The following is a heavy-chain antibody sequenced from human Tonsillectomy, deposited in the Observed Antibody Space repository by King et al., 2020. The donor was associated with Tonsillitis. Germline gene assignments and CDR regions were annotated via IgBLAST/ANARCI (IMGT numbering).Heavy chain of an antibody. CDR2: IRYDGSNK. Sequence: VQLVESGGGVVQPGGSLRLSCAASGFAFSIFGMHWVRQAPGKGLEWVAFIRYDGSNKYYADSVKGRFTISRDNSKNTLYLQMNSLRAEDTAVYYCASRPSIAHKMARNYYYYNGVDVWGQGPTVTVSS. CDR1: GFAFSIFG. CDR3: ASRPSIAHKMARNYYYYNGVDV. D-gene: IGHD6-6*01. J-gene: IGHJ6*02. V-gene: IGHV3-30*02.